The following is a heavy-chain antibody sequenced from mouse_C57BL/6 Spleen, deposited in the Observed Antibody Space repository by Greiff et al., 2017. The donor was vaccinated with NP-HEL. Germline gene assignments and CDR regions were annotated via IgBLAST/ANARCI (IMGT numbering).Heavy chain of an antibody. CDR2: ISSGSSTI. J-gene: IGHJ2*01. CDR3: ARKVYYYGSSLGYFDY. D-gene: IGHD1-1*01. CDR1: GFTFSDYG. Sequence: DVKLVESGGGLVKPGGSLKLSCAASGFTFSDYGMHWVRQAPEKGLEWVAYISSGSSTIYYADTVKGRFTISRDNAKNTLFLQMTSLRSEDTAMYYCARKVYYYGSSLGYFDYWGQGTTLTVSS. V-gene: IGHV5-17*01.